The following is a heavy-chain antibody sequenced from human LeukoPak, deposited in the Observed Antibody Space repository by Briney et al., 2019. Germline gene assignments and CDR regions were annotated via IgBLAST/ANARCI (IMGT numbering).Heavy chain of an antibody. V-gene: IGHV3-48*03. Sequence: PGGSLRLSCAASGFTFSSYEMNWVRQAPGKGLEWVSYISSSGSTIYYADSVKGRFTISRDNAKNSLYLQMNSLRAEDTAVYYCAKDPPFLIVVDSFDYWGQGTLVTVSS. CDR2: ISSSGSTI. D-gene: IGHD3-22*01. CDR1: GFTFSSYE. CDR3: AKDPPFLIVVDSFDY. J-gene: IGHJ4*02.